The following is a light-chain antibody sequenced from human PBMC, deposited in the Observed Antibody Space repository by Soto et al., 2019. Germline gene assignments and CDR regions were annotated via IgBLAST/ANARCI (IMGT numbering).Light chain of an antibody. J-gene: IGLJ1*01. Sequence: QSALTQPASVSGSPGQSITISCTGTSSDVGSYNLVSWYQQHPGKAPKVMIYEVSQRPSGVSNRFSGFKSGNTASLTISGLQAEDEADFYCCSYAGSSTYVFGTGTKLTVL. CDR3: CSYAGSSTYV. V-gene: IGLV2-23*02. CDR2: EVS. CDR1: SSDVGSYNL.